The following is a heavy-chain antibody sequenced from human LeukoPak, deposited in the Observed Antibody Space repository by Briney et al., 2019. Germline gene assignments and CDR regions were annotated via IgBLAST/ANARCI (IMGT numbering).Heavy chain of an antibody. V-gene: IGHV4-39*07. Sequence: SETLSLTCTVSGGSISSSSYYWGWIRQPPGKGLEWIGSIYYSGSTYYNPSLKSRVTISVDTPKNQFSLKLSSVTAADTAVYYCARERGCSGGSCYENYDYWGQGTLVTVSS. CDR1: GGSISSSSYY. D-gene: IGHD2-15*01. CDR2: IYYSGST. CDR3: ARERGCSGGSCYENYDY. J-gene: IGHJ4*02.